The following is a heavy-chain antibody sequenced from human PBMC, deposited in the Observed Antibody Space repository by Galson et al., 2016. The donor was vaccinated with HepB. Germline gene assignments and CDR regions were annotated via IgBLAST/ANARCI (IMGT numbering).Heavy chain of an antibody. CDR3: ARQDYYASSGYIYALDI. CDR1: GGSISSSSYY. J-gene: IGHJ3*02. D-gene: IGHD3-22*01. V-gene: IGHV4-39*01. Sequence: SETLSLTCTVSGGSISSSSYYWGWIRQPPGMGLEWIGSISYSWSTYYNPSLKRRVTISVDTSKNQFSLKLSSVTAADTAVYYCARQDYYASSGYIYALDIWGQGTMGIVSS. CDR2: ISYSWST.